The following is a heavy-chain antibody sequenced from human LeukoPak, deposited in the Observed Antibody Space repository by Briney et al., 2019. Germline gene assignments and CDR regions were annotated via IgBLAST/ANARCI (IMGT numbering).Heavy chain of an antibody. D-gene: IGHD1-1*01. J-gene: IGHJ3*02. CDR2: ISPSSGNT. CDR3: ARAGTTVTGGDAFDI. Sequence: ASVKVSCKASGYNFMTFSVSWVRQAPGQGLQWMGWISPSSGNTNSAQKSQGRLSMSTDTSTGIAYMHLRSLTPDDTALYYCARAGTTVTGGDAFDIWGQGTMVIVSA. CDR1: GYNFMTFS. V-gene: IGHV1-18*01.